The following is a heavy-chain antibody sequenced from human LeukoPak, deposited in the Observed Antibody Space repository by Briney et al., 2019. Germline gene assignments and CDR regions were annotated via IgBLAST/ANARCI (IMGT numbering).Heavy chain of an antibody. CDR3: AKDGGEDYYDSSGYYFDY. V-gene: IGHV3-23*01. CDR1: GFTFSSYA. Sequence: GGSLRLSCAASGFTFSSYAMSWVRQAPGKGLEWVSAISGSGGSTYYADSVKGRFTISRDNSKNTLYLQMNSLRAEDTAVYYCAKDGGEDYYDSSGYYFDYWGQGTLVTVSS. CDR2: ISGSGGST. J-gene: IGHJ4*02. D-gene: IGHD3-22*01.